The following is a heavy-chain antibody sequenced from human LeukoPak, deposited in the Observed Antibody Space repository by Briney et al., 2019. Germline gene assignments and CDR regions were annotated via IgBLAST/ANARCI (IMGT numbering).Heavy chain of an antibody. CDR1: GYTFTGYF. V-gene: IGHV1-2*04. CDR2: IHPDSGAT. CDR3: ARCDYGDCPRRDTHGMDV. Sequence: ASVKVSCKASGYTFTGYFIHWVRQAPGQGLEWMGWIHPDSGATHYAQKFQAWVTMARDTSISTAYLELTRLRSDDTAVYYCARCDYGDCPRRDTHGMDVWGKGTTVTVSS. D-gene: IGHD4-17*01. J-gene: IGHJ6*04.